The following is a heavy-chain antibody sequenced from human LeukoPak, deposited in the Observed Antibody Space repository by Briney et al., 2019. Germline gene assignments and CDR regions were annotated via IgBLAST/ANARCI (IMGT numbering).Heavy chain of an antibody. D-gene: IGHD6-19*01. V-gene: IGHV4-34*01. CDR2: ISHSGST. J-gene: IGHJ5*02. CDR1: GGSFSGYY. Sequence: SETLSLTCAVYGGSFSGYYWSWIRQPPGKGLEWIGEISHSGSTNYNPSLKSRVTISVDTSKNQFSLKLSSVTAADTAVYYCARGQWLVHWFDPWGQGTLVTVSS. CDR3: ARGQWLVHWFDP.